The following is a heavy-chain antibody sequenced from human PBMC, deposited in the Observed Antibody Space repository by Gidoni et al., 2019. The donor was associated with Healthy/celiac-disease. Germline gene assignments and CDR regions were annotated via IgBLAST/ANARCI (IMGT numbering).Heavy chain of an antibody. CDR3: TTEIFYDYVWGSYRYYYFDY. Sequence: EVQLVESGGGLVKPGGSLRLSCAASGFTFSNAWMSWVRQAPGKGLEWVGRIKSKTDGGTTDYAAPVKGRFTISRDDSKNTLYLQMNSLKTEDTAVYYCTTEIFYDYVWGSYRYYYFDYWGQGTLVTVSS. CDR1: GFTFSNAW. J-gene: IGHJ4*02. V-gene: IGHV3-15*01. CDR2: IKSKTDGGTT. D-gene: IGHD3-16*02.